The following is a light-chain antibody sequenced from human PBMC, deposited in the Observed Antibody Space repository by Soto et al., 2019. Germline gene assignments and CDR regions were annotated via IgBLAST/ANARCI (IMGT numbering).Light chain of an antibody. CDR3: QQPKSYRRT. CDR2: AAS. Sequence: DVPTTKSVATLSGYVGDRVTIPCRASQGISNYLAWYQQKPGKAPKLLVYAASTLQSGVPSRFSGSGSGTDFTLTIIFLQAEDCATYYSQQPKSYRRTFGGGT. J-gene: IGKJ4*01. V-gene: IGKV1-9*01. CDR1: QGISNY.